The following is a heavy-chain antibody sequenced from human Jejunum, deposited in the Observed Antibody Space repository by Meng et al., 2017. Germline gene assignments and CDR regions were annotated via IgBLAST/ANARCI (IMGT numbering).Heavy chain of an antibody. CDR3: ARAGSTNSPADY. CDR2: INPSTGYT. J-gene: IGHJ4*02. Sequence: QVQLVQSGAEVLKPGASVKVSCKTSGYTFTSYYLHWVRQAPGQGLQWMGLINPSTGYTLYSQKFQGRVTITRDRSITTAYLDLTRLTSDDTAMYYCARAGSTNSPADYWGQGTLVTVSS. V-gene: IGHV1-2*02. CDR1: GYTFTSYY. D-gene: IGHD2-2*01.